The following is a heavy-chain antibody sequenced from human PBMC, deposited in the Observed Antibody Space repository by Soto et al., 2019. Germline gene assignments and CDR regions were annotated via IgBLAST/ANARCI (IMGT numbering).Heavy chain of an antibody. D-gene: IGHD4-17*01. CDR1: GFTFSSYA. Sequence: QVQLVESGGGVVQPGRSLRLSCAASGFTFSSYAMHWVRQAPGKGLEWVAVISYDGSNKYYADSVKGRFTISRDNSKNTLYLQMNSLRAEDTAVYYCARDGLMTTVTTGHYYGMDVWGQGTTVTVSS. CDR3: ARDGLMTTVTTGHYYGMDV. J-gene: IGHJ6*02. V-gene: IGHV3-30-3*01. CDR2: ISYDGSNK.